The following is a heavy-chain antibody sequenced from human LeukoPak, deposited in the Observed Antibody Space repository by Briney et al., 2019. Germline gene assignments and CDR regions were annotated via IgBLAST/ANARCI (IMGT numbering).Heavy chain of an antibody. J-gene: IGHJ4*02. CDR3: ARVPYSGYHFDY. CDR2: ISSSSSYI. CDR1: GFTFNSYS. Sequence: KPGGSLRLSCAASGFTFNSYSMNWVRQAPGKGLEWVSSISSSSSYIRYADSVKGRFTISRDNAKNSLYLQMNSPRAEDTAVYYCARVPYSGYHFDYWGQGTLVTVSS. D-gene: IGHD1-26*01. V-gene: IGHV3-21*01.